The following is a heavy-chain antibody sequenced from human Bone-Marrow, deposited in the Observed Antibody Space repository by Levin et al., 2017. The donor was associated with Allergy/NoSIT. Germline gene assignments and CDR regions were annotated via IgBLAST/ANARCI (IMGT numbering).Heavy chain of an antibody. CDR1: GFTFSTYS. J-gene: IGHJ6*02. D-gene: IGHD6-19*01. Sequence: GGSLRLSCAASGFTFSTYSMNWVRQAPGKGLEWVSYISSSSSTIYYADSVKGRFTISRDNAKNSLYLQMNSLRAEDTAVYYCTRAVAAHYYYNGMDVWGQGTTVTVSS. CDR3: TRAVAAHYYYNGMDV. CDR2: ISSSSSTI. V-gene: IGHV3-48*04.